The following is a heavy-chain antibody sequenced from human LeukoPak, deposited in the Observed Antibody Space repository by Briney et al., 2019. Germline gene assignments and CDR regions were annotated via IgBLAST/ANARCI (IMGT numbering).Heavy chain of an antibody. CDR3: ARDPLEWLPSEGVDY. CDR2: INPNSGGT. CDR1: GYTFTGYY. Sequence: ASVKVSCKASGYTFTGYYMHWVRQAPGQGLEWMGRINPNSGGTNYAQKFQGRVTMTRDTSISTAYMELSRLRSDDTAAYYCARDPLEWLPSEGVDYWGQGTLVTVSS. J-gene: IGHJ4*02. D-gene: IGHD3-3*01. V-gene: IGHV1-2*06.